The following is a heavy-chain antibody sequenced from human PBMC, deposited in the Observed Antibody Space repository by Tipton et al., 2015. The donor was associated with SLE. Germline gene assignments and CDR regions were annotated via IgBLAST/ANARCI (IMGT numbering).Heavy chain of an antibody. J-gene: IGHJ3*02. V-gene: IGHV4-59*12. CDR3: ASTRHGDSGIYPGAFDI. D-gene: IGHD1-26*01. CDR2: IYYSGST. CDR1: GGSISSYY. Sequence: TLRLSCTVSGGSISSYYWSWIRQPPGKGLEWIGYIYYSGSTNYNPSLKSRVTISVDTSKNQFSLKLSSVTAADTAVYYCASTRHGDSGIYPGAFDIWGQGTMVTVSS.